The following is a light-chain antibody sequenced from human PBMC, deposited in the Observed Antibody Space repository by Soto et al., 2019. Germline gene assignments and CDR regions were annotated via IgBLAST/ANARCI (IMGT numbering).Light chain of an antibody. CDR2: DAS. J-gene: IGKJ1*01. CDR3: QQRSNWPRT. Sequence: EIILTQSPVTLSLSPGERATLSRRASQSVFNYLAWYQQRPGQSPRLLIYDASNRATGVPPRFSGSGSGTDFTLTISSLEPQDSAVYYCQQRSNWPRTFGQGTKVEI. CDR1: QSVFNY. V-gene: IGKV3-11*01.